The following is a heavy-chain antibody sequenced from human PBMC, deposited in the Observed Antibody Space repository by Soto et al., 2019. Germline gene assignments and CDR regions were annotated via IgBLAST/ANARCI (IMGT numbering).Heavy chain of an antibody. D-gene: IGHD4-4*01. V-gene: IGHV4-59*08. CDR1: GGSISSYY. CDR2: IYYSGST. Sequence: SETQSLTCTVSGGSISSYYWSWIRQPPGKGLEWIGYIYYSGSTNYNPSLKSRVTISVDTSKNQFSLKLSSVTAADTAVYYCARHPSNFWFDPWGQGTLVTVS. J-gene: IGHJ5*02. CDR3: ARHPSNFWFDP.